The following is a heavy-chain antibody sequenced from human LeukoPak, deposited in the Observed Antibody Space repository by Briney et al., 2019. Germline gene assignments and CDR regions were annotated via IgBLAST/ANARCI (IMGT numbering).Heavy chain of an antibody. D-gene: IGHD2-2*02. CDR1: GFTFHNNG. J-gene: IGHJ6*03. CDR2: ISGSSRST. CDR3: ARDAVPAAIYYYYYMDV. V-gene: IGHV3-23*01. Sequence: GGPLRLSCAASGFTFHNNGMSWVRQAPGKGLEWVSAISGSSRSTYHAESVKGRFTISRDNSKNTLYLQMNSLRAEDTAVYYCARDAVPAAIYYYYYMDVWGKGTTVTVSS.